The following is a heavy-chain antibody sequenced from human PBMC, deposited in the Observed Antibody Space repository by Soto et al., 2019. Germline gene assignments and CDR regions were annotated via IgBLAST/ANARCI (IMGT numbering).Heavy chain of an antibody. CDR1: GGSISSGDYY. CDR3: ARSNIVLVPAAMGHYYYYGMDV. D-gene: IGHD2-2*01. V-gene: IGHV4-30-4*01. J-gene: IGHJ6*02. Sequence: SETLSLTCTVSGGSISSGDYYWSWIRQPPGKGLEWIGYIYYSGSTYYNPSLKSRVTISVDKSKNQFSLKLSSVTAADTAVYYCARSNIVLVPAAMGHYYYYGMDVWGQGTTVTVSS. CDR2: IYYSGST.